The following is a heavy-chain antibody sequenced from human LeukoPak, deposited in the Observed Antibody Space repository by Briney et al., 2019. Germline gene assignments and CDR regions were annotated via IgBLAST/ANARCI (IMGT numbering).Heavy chain of an antibody. Sequence: SETLSLTCTVASGSISSSSYCWGWIPEPPGKGLQWIGNIYYSGSTYYNPSLKGRVTISLDKSKKQFSLKLSSVTAADTAVYYRARQQSLCGVKDYWGQGTLVTVS. CDR3: ARQQSLCGVKDY. D-gene: IGHD2-8*01. V-gene: IGHV4-39*01. CDR2: IYYSGST. J-gene: IGHJ4*02. CDR1: SGSISSSSYC.